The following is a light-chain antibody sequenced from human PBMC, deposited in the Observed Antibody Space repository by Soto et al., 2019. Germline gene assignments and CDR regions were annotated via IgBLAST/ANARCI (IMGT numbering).Light chain of an antibody. CDR2: DVS. V-gene: IGLV2-14*01. CDR1: SSDVGGYNY. J-gene: IGLJ1*01. Sequence: QSALTQPASVSGSPGQSITISCTGTSSDVGGYNYVSWYQQHPGKAPKLMIYDVSNRPSXXXXRXSGSKSGNTASLTISGLQAEDEADYYCSSYTSSSTLYVFGTGTKVTVL. CDR3: SSYTSSSTLYV.